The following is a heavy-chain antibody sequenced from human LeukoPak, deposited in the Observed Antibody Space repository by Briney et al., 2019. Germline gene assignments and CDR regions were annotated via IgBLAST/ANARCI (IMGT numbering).Heavy chain of an antibody. CDR3: ARARSEAGIDY. Sequence: ASVKVSCKASGYTFTSYYTHWVRQAPGQGLEWMGIIIPSGGSTSYAQKFQGRVTLTRDTSTNTVYMELSSLRSEDTAVYYCARARSEAGIDYWGQGTLVTVSS. V-gene: IGHV1-46*01. CDR1: GYTFTSYY. CDR2: IIPSGGST. J-gene: IGHJ4*02.